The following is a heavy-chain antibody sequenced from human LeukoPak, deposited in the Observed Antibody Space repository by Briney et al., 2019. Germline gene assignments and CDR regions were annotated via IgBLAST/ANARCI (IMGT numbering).Heavy chain of an antibody. Sequence: SETLSLTCTISGGSITDYYWNWIRQPAGKGLEWIGRFYTTDTTNYNPSLKGRVTMSGDTSKNQFSLNLRSVTVADTAVYFCAREKGVAGFDSWGQGTLVTVSS. J-gene: IGHJ4*02. CDR1: GGSITDYY. D-gene: IGHD2-15*01. CDR2: FYTTDTT. CDR3: AREKGVAGFDS. V-gene: IGHV4-4*07.